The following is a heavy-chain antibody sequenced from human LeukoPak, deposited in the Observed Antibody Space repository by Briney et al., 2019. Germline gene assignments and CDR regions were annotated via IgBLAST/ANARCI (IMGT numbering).Heavy chain of an antibody. CDR3: ARDRKTYYYDSSGYPHDY. D-gene: IGHD3-22*01. Sequence: RAGGSLRLSCAASGFTFDDYGMSWVRQAPGKGLEWVSGINWNGGSTGYADSVKGRFTISRDNAKNSLYLQMNSLRAEDTALYYCARDRKTYYYDSSGYPHDYRGQGTLVTVSS. V-gene: IGHV3-20*04. CDR1: GFTFDDYG. J-gene: IGHJ4*02. CDR2: INWNGGST.